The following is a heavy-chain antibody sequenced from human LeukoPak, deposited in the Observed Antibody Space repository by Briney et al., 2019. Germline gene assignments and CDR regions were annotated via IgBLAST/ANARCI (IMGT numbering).Heavy chain of an antibody. D-gene: IGHD6-13*01. CDR2: VDPSDSYT. Sequence: GESLKISCKGSGYSFTSYWISWVRQMPGKGLEWMGRVDPSDSYTNYSPSFQGHVTISADKSISTAYLQWSSLKASDTAMYYCALTPYSSSWAAIDYWGQGTLVTVSS. V-gene: IGHV5-10-1*01. CDR1: GYSFTSYW. CDR3: ALTPYSSSWAAIDY. J-gene: IGHJ4*02.